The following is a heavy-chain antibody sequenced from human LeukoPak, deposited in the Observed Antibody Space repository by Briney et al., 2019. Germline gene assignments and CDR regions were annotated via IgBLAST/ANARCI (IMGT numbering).Heavy chain of an antibody. CDR2: IRYDGSNK. J-gene: IGHJ4*02. V-gene: IGHV3-30*02. CDR1: GFTFSSYG. D-gene: IGHD2-21*01. Sequence: PGGSLRLSCAASGFTFSSYGMHWVRQAPGKGLEWVAFIRYDGSNKYYADSVEGRFSISRDNSKNTLYLQMNSLRAEDTAVYYCAKGGDIPYCGGDCYPDYWGLGTLVTVSS. CDR3: AKGGDIPYCGGDCYPDY.